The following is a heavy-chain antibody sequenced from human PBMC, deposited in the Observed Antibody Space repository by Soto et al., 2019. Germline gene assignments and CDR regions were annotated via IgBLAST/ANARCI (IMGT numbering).Heavy chain of an antibody. D-gene: IGHD2-2*01. V-gene: IGHV4-4*02. CDR3: ARVHEGCSSSICYFDP. CDR1: GASISSTNW. J-gene: IGHJ5*02. Sequence: QVQLQESGPGLVKPSETLSLTCAVSGASISSTNWWNWVRQPPGQGLEWIGEMHHAGRTNFNPSLKGRVPTSLNRSNNQVSLRLNSVTAADTAVYYCARVHEGCSSSICYFDPWGQGTLVTVSS. CDR2: MHHAGRT.